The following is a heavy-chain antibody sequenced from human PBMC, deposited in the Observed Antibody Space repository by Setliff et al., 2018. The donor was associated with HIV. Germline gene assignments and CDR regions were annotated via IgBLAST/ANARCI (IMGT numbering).Heavy chain of an antibody. CDR1: GDSISSGSYY. CDR2: IYYSGST. D-gene: IGHD1-7*01. V-gene: IGHV4-61*10. Sequence: LSLTCSVSGDSISSGSYYWSWIRLPAGKGLEWIGYIYYSGSTNYNPSLKSRVTISVDTSKNQFSLKLSSVTAADTAVYYCARGDGTKYYYYYYMDVWGKGTTVTVSS. J-gene: IGHJ6*03. CDR3: ARGDGTKYYYYYYMDV.